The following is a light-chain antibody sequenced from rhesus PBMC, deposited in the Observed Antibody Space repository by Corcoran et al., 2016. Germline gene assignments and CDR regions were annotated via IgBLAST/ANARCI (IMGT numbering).Light chain of an antibody. J-gene: IGKJ4*01. Sequence: DIVMTQTPLSLPVTPGEPASISCRSSQSLLDSEDGNTYLDWYLQRPGQSLQPFISEVSKRASGVPDRFSGSGSDTDFTLKISRVEAEDVGIYFCFQYTHIPLTFGGGTKVELK. CDR1: QSLLDSEDGNTY. CDR3: FQYTHIPLT. CDR2: EVS. V-gene: IGKV2-86*01.